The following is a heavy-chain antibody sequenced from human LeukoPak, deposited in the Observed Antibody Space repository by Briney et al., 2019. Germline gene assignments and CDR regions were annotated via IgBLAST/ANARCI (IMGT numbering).Heavy chain of an antibody. J-gene: IGHJ6*03. CDR1: GGSISSGTYY. V-gene: IGHV4-39*07. D-gene: IGHD6-6*01. CDR2: IYYSGTT. CDR3: ARDFSSSSTVYYYSSLTS. Sequence: SETLSLTCTVSGGSISSGTYYWGWVRQPPGKGLEWIGTIYYSGTTYYNPSLKSRVTISIDTSKNHFSLKLSSVTAADTAIYYCARDFSSSSTVYYYSSLTSGAKGPRSPSP.